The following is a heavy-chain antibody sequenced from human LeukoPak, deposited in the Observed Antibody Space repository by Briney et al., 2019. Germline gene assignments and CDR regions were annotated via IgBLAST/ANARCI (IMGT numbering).Heavy chain of an antibody. V-gene: IGHV3-23*01. Sequence: GGSLRLSCAASGFTVSSNYMSWVRQAPGKGLEWVSVISGSGGSTYYADSVKGRFTISRDNSKNTLYLQMNSLRAEDTAVYYCAMIVVVITTSEDYWGQGTLVTVSS. J-gene: IGHJ4*02. CDR1: GFTVSSNY. CDR3: AMIVVVITTSEDY. D-gene: IGHD3-22*01. CDR2: ISGSGGST.